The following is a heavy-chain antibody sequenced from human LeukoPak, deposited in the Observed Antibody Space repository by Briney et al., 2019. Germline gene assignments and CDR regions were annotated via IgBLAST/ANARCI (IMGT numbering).Heavy chain of an antibody. CDR1: GCIFTDYY. CDR3: ARTWLQFSPDY. J-gene: IGHJ4*02. Sequence: GGSLRLSCAASGCIFTDYYMNWIRQAPGKGLEWLSYISSSGSTIYYADSVKGRFTISRDNAKNSLYLQMTSLRAEDTAVYYCARTWLQFSPDYWGQGILVTVSS. V-gene: IGHV3-11*01. CDR2: ISSSGSTI. D-gene: IGHD5-24*01.